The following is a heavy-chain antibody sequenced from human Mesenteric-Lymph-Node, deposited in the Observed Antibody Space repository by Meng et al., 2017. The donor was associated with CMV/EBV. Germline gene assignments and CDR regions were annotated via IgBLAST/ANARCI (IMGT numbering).Heavy chain of an antibody. J-gene: IGHJ4*02. D-gene: IGHD7-27*01. CDR1: GFIFGTYS. V-gene: IGHV3-30*02. Sequence: GESLKISCAASGFIFGTYSMHWVRQAPGKGLDWVAFMRYDGYNKYYADSVKGRFTISRDNSKNTLYLQMNSLRAEDTALYYCTKDLTGELDYWGPGTLVTVSS. CDR2: MRYDGYNK. CDR3: TKDLTGELDY.